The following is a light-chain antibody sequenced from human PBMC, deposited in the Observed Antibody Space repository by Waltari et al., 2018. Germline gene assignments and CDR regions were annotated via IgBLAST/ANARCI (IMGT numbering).Light chain of an antibody. Sequence: EIVLTQSPGTLSLSPGETATISCRASQRVGRTLAWYQQKPGHAPRLLIYAASTRATGIPDRFSGSGSGTDFRLTISRLEPEDFAVYYCQHYVRLPVTFGQGTTVELK. CDR2: AAS. CDR3: QHYVRLPVT. J-gene: IGKJ1*01. V-gene: IGKV3-20*01. CDR1: QRVGRT.